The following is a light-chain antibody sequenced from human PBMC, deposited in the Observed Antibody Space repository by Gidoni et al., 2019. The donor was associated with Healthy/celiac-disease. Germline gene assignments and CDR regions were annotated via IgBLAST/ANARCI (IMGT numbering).Light chain of an antibody. CDR2: DVS. CDR3: CSYAGSYTWV. J-gene: IGLJ3*02. CDR1: SSDVGGYNY. Sequence: QSALTQPRSVSGSPGQSVTISCTGTSSDVGGYNYVSWYQQHPGKAPKLMIYDVSKRPSGVPDRFSGLQAEDEADYYCCSYAGSYTWVFGGGTKLTVL. V-gene: IGLV2-11*01.